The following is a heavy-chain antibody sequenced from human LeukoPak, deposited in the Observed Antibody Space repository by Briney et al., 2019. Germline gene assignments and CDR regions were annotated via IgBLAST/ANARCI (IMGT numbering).Heavy chain of an antibody. V-gene: IGHV4-39*01. Sequence: KPSETLSLTCTVSGGPISSSSYYWGWIRQPPGKGLEWIGSIYYSGSTHYNPSLKSRVTISVDTSKNEFSLKLSSVTAADTAVYYCAADSVGATKFEYFQHWGQGTLVTVSS. D-gene: IGHD1-26*01. CDR2: IYYSGST. CDR3: AADSVGATKFEYFQH. CDR1: GGPISSSSYY. J-gene: IGHJ1*01.